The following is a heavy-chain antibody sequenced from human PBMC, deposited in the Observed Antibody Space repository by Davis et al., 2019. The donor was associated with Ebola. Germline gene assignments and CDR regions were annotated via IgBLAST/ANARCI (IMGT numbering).Heavy chain of an antibody. V-gene: IGHV3-11*01. Sequence: GGSLRLSCAASGFSFSDYYMIWIRQAPGKGLEWLSYISATGRTIYYADSVKGRFTISRDNSKNTLYLQMNSLRDEDTAVYYCARDLARRSDYDKSDSDYWGQGTLVTVSS. J-gene: IGHJ4*02. CDR1: GFSFSDYY. D-gene: IGHD3-16*01. CDR3: ARDLARRSDYDKSDSDY. CDR2: ISATGRTI.